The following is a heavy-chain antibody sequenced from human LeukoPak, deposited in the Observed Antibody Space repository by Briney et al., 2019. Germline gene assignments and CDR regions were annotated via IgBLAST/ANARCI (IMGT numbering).Heavy chain of an antibody. D-gene: IGHD3-22*01. CDR1: GYTFTSYD. CDR3: ARVFQPLSPYYYDSSGYLGAFDI. Sequence: GASVKVSCKASGYTFTSYDINWVRQATGQGLEWMGWMNPNSGNTGYAQKFQGRVTMTRDTSTSTVYMELSSLRSEDTAVYYCARVFQPLSPYYYDSSGYLGAFDIWGQGTMVTVSS. CDR2: MNPNSGNT. V-gene: IGHV1-8*01. J-gene: IGHJ3*02.